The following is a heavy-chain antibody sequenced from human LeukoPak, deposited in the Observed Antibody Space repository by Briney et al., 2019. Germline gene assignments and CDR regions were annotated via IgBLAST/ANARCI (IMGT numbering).Heavy chain of an antibody. CDR1: GYTFTGYY. CDR2: INPNSGGT. J-gene: IGHJ3*02. Sequence: GASVKASCKASGYTFTGYYMHWVRQAPGQGLEWMGWINPNSGGTNYAQKFQGWVTMTRDTSISTAYMELSRLRSDDTAVYYCARADRHSAEDDYGDLPDAFDIWGQGTMVTVSS. CDR3: ARADRHSAEDDYGDLPDAFDI. V-gene: IGHV1-2*04. D-gene: IGHD4-17*01.